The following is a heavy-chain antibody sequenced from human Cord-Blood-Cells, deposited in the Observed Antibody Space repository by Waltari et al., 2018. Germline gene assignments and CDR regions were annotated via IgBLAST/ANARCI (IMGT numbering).Heavy chain of an antibody. V-gene: IGHV1-24*01. CDR1: GYTLTDLS. J-gene: IGHJ3*02. CDR2: FDPEDGET. D-gene: IGHD3-3*01. Sequence: QVQPVQSGAEVKKPGASVQVSCQVSGYTLTDLSKHWVRQAPGQGCEWMGGFDPEDGETIYAKNVQGRVTMTEDTSTDTAYMELSSLRSEDTAVYYCATDFKGYYDFWSGYDAFDIWGQGTMVTVSS. CDR3: ATDFKGYYDFWSGYDAFDI.